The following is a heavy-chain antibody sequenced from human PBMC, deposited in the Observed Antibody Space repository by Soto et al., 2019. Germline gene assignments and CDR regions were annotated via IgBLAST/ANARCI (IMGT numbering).Heavy chain of an antibody. V-gene: IGHV3-9*01. CDR2: ISWDSGSI. CDR1: GFTFDDYA. Sequence: SLRLSCAASGFTFDDYAMHWVRQAPGKCLEWVSGISWDSGSIGYADSVKGRFTISRDNAKNSLYLQMNSLRAEDTALYYCAKDIIRRNFWSGYYKGDDFDIWGPGTMVTVSS. D-gene: IGHD3-3*01. J-gene: IGHJ3*02. CDR3: AKDIIRRNFWSGYYKGDDFDI.